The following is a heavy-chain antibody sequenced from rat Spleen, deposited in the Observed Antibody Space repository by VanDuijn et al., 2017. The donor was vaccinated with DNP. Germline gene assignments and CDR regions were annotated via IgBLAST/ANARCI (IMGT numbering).Heavy chain of an antibody. D-gene: IGHD1-11*01. CDR3: TREDYGGSFDY. CDR1: GFTFSSFP. J-gene: IGHJ2*01. V-gene: IGHV5-46*01. Sequence: EVQLVESGGGLVQPGMSMKLPCVASGFTFSSFPMAWVRQAPTQGLEWVATISSSGGNIYFRDSVKGRFTISRDTTKSTLYLQMNSLRSEDTASYYCTREDYGGSFDYWGQGVMVTVSS. CDR2: ISSSGGNI.